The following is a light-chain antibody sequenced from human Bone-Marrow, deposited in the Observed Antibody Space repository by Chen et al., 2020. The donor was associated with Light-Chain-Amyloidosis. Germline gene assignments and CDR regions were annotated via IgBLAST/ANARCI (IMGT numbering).Light chain of an antibody. J-gene: IGKJ4*02. CDR3: QQYGSSPLT. Sequence: EIVLTQSPGTLSLSPGERATLSGRASQSVSSSYLAWYQQKPGQAPRLLIYGASSRATGIPDRFSGSGAGTDFTLAISRLEPEDFAVYYWQQYGSSPLTFGGGTKVEIK. CDR2: GAS. V-gene: IGKV3-20*01. CDR1: QSVSSSY.